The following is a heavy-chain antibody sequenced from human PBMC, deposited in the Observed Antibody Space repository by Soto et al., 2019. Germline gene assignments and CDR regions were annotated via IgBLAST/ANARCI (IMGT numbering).Heavy chain of an antibody. J-gene: IGHJ5*02. CDR3: ARDVNGGFDP. CDR2: IWYDGSNK. Sequence: LRLYCAASCRTFRTYRMHCVRQAPGKGVEWVAVIWYDGSNKYYADSVKGRFTISRDNSKNTLYLQMNSLRAEDTAVYYCARDVNGGFDPWGQGTLVTVSS. CDR1: CRTFRTYR. D-gene: IGHD3-10*01. V-gene: IGHV3-33*01.